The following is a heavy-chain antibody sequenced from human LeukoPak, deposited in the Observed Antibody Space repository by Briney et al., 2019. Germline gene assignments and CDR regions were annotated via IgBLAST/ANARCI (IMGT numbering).Heavy chain of an antibody. CDR3: TAGVRYDYVWGSYRYSRYFDY. V-gene: IGHV3-15*01. CDR1: GFTFSNAW. D-gene: IGHD3-16*02. CDR2: IKSKTDGGTT. Sequence: GGSLRLSCAASGFTFSNAWMSWVRQAPGKGLEWVGRIKSKTDGGTTDYAAPVKGRFTTSRDDSKNTLYLQMNSLKTEDTAVYYCTAGVRYDYVWGSYRYSRYFDYWGQGTLVTVSS. J-gene: IGHJ4*02.